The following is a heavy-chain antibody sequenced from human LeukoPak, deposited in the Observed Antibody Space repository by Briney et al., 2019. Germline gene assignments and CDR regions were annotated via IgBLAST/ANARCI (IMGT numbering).Heavy chain of an antibody. CDR2: INHSGST. D-gene: IGHD5-12*01. J-gene: IGHJ5*02. CDR3: ARGLRWLPHNWFDP. V-gene: IGHV4-34*01. Sequence: SETLSLTCAVYGGSFSGYYWSWIRQPPGKGLEWIGEINHSGSTNYNPSLKSRATISVDTSKNQFSLKLSSVTAADTAVYYCARGLRWLPHNWFDPWGQGTLVTVSS. CDR1: GGSFSGYY.